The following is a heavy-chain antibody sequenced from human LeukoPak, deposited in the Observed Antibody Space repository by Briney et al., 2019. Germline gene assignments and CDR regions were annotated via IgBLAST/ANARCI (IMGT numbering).Heavy chain of an antibody. CDR2: IYTRGST. V-gene: IGHV4-61*02. CDR3: ARDPDYSTDYYYYMDV. D-gene: IGHD4-11*01. CDR1: GGSISSGSYY. Sequence: PSETLSLTCTGSGGSISSGSYYWRWIRQPAGKGLEWIGRIYTRGSTNYNPSLKSRVTISVDTSKNQFSLKLSSVTAADTAVYYCARDPDYSTDYYYYMDVWGKGTTVTVSS. J-gene: IGHJ6*03.